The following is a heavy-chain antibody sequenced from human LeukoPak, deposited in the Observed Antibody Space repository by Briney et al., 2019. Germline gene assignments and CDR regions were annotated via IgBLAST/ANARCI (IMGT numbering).Heavy chain of an antibody. J-gene: IGHJ3*02. CDR3: ARVLMGAFDI. Sequence: SETLSLTCTVSGGSISIYYWSWIRQPPRKGQEWIGYIYYSGSTNYNPSLKSRVTISVDTSKSQFSLKLSSVTAADTAVYYCARVLMGAFDIWGQGTMVTVSS. D-gene: IGHD2-8*01. CDR1: GGSISIYY. V-gene: IGHV4-59*01. CDR2: IYYSGST.